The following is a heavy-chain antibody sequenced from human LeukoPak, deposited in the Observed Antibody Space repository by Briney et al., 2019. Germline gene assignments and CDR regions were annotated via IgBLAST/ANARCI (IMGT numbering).Heavy chain of an antibody. CDR1: GYSFTSYW. CDR3: ARLKWPYYFDY. J-gene: IGHJ4*02. Sequence: GESLKISCKGSGYSFTSYWIGWVRQLPGKGLEWMGIIYPGDSDTRYSPSFQGQVTISADKSISTAYLQGSSLKASDTAMYYCARLKWPYYFDYWGQGTLVTVSS. CDR2: IYPGDSDT. D-gene: IGHD5-12*01. V-gene: IGHV5-51*01.